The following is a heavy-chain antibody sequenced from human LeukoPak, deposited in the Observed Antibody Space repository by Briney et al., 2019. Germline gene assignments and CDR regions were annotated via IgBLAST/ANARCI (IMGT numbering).Heavy chain of an antibody. D-gene: IGHD4-17*01. J-gene: IGHJ4*02. CDR2: ISSSSSYT. CDR1: GFTFRDYY. CDR3: ARDAPGDNPIDY. Sequence: PGGSLRLSCAASGFTFRDYYMSWIPQAPGKGLEWVSYISSSSSYTNYAGSVKGRFTISRDNAKNSLFLQMNSLRAEDTAVYYCARDAPGDNPIDYWGQGTLFTVSS. V-gene: IGHV3-11*06.